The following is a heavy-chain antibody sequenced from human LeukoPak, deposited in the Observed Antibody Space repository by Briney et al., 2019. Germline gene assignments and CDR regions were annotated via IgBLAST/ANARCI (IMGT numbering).Heavy chain of an antibody. Sequence: GESLKISCKGSGYSFTSYWIGWVRQMPGKGLEWMGIIYPGDSDTRYNPSFQGQVTMSVDKSISTAYLQWSSLKASDTAMYYCARHILARYGYNYDGMDVWGQGTTVTVSS. CDR3: ARHILARYGYNYDGMDV. D-gene: IGHD5-18*01. V-gene: IGHV5-51*01. CDR2: IYPGDSDT. CDR1: GYSFTSYW. J-gene: IGHJ6*02.